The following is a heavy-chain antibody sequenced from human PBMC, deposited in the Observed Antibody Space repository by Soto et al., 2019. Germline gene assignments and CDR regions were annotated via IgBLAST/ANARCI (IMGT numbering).Heavy chain of an antibody. J-gene: IGHJ4*02. D-gene: IGHD1-26*01. CDR2: ISGSGGST. CDR1: GFTFSSYA. CDR3: ARRGSGSYDDY. Sequence: EVQLLESGGGLVQPGGSLRLSCAASGFTFSSYAMRWVRQAPVKGLEWVAAISGSGGSTYYADYVKGRFTISRDKSKNTRYLQMNSLIAEDTAVYDWARRGSGSYDDYWGQGTLVPVSS. V-gene: IGHV3-23*01.